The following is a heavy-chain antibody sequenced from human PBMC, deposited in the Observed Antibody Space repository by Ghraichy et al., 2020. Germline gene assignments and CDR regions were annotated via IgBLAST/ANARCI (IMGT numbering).Heavy chain of an antibody. CDR2: IYYSGST. CDR1: GGSISSSSYY. V-gene: IGHV4-39*01. D-gene: IGHD2-2*01. J-gene: IGHJ5*02. Sequence: SETLSLTCTVSGGSISSSSYYWGWIRQPPGKGLEWIGSIYYSGSTYYNPSLKSRVTISVDTSKNQFSLKLSSVTAADTAVYYCARQGEYCSSTSCYYWFDPWGQGTLVTVSS. CDR3: ARQGEYCSSTSCYYWFDP.